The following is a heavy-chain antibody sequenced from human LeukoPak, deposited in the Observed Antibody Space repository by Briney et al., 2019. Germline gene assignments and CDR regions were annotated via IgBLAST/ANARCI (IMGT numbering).Heavy chain of an antibody. CDR2: ITWNGGIT. Sequence: GGSLRLSCAASGFPFDNYGMAWVRQAPGKGLEWFSGITWNGGITAYADSVKGRFTISRDNAKNSLYLQMNSLRAEDTALYYCARDGPVAGVELDQWGQGTLVTVSS. CDR1: GFPFDNYG. D-gene: IGHD6-19*01. J-gene: IGHJ4*02. CDR3: ARDGPVAGVELDQ. V-gene: IGHV3-20*04.